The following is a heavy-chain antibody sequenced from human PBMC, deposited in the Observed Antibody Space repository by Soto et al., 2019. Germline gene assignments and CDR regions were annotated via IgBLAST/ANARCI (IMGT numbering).Heavy chain of an antibody. D-gene: IGHD5-12*01. Sequence: EVQLLESGGGLVQPGGSLRLSCATSGFSFGGYAMSWVRQAPGKGLDWVSSISGSGATTYYTNSVKGRFTISRDNSKNTVYLQMTSLRAEDTAVYYCAKGSRGYTGYVFDYCGQGALVTVSS. J-gene: IGHJ4*02. CDR2: ISGSGATT. V-gene: IGHV3-23*01. CDR1: GFSFGGYA. CDR3: AKGSRGYTGYVFDY.